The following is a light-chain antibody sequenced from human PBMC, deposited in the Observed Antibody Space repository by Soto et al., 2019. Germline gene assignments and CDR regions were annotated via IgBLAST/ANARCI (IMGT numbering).Light chain of an antibody. CDR2: DAT. CDR1: HNIERW. Sequence: IQMTQSPSTLSSSVGDRVTITCRASHNIERWMAWYQQKRGRAPSLLIFDATTLHSGVPLRFSGGGSGTEFTLTVNGHQPDDFATYYCQQFSKSSTFGQGTTVEIK. CDR3: QQFSKSST. J-gene: IGKJ1*01. V-gene: IGKV1-5*01.